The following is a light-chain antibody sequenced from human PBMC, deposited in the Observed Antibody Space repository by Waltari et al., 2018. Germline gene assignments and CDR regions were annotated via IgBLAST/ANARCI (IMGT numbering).Light chain of an antibody. CDR2: QTS. CDR3: QQYNHYYS. V-gene: IGKV1-5*03. Sequence: DIQMTQSPSTLSASVGDRVTITCRSSQNINIWLAWYQQKPGRAPNLLIYQTSSLESGVPSRFSGSGSGTKFTLTISSLQPDDLATYYCQQYNHYYSFGQGTKLEIK. J-gene: IGKJ2*03. CDR1: QNINIW.